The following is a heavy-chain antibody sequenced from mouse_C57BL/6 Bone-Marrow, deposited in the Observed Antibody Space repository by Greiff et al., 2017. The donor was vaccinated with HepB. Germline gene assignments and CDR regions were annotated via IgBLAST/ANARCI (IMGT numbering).Heavy chain of an antibody. CDR2: IDPSDSYT. Sequence: VQLQQPGAELVMPGASVKLSCKASGYTFTSYWMHWVKQRPGQGLEWIGEIDPSDSYTNYNQKFKGKSTLTVEKSSSTAYMQLSSLTSEDSAVYYCAREGLITFDVWGTGTTVTVSS. CDR1: GYTFTSYW. CDR3: AREGLITFDV. J-gene: IGHJ1*03. D-gene: IGHD1-1*01. V-gene: IGHV1-69*01.